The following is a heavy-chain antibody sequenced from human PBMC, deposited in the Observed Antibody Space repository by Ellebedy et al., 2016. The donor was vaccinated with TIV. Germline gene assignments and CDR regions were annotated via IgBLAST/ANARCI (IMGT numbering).Heavy chain of an antibody. D-gene: IGHD3-22*01. V-gene: IGHV4-59*01. Sequence: SETLSLXCTVSGGSISGYYWSWIRQPPGKGLEWIGYIYYSGSTNYNPSLKSRVTISVDTSKNQFSLKLSSVTAADTAVYYCARDLVYYDSSGYYRAFDIWGQGTMVTVSS. CDR2: IYYSGST. CDR1: GGSISGYY. J-gene: IGHJ3*02. CDR3: ARDLVYYDSSGYYRAFDI.